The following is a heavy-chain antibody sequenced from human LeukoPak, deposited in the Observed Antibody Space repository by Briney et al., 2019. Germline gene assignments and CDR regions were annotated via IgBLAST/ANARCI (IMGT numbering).Heavy chain of an antibody. CDR2: ISSSSSTI. D-gene: IGHD3-10*01. CDR3: ARDKSSGYNYGSGSLDY. Sequence: GGSLRLSCAASGFTFSRYSMNWVRLAPGKGLEWVSYISSSSSTINYGDSVKGRFTISRDNAKNSLYLEMNSLRSEDTAVYFCARDKSSGYNYGSGSLDYWGQGTLVSVSS. V-gene: IGHV3-48*04. J-gene: IGHJ4*02. CDR1: GFTFSRYS.